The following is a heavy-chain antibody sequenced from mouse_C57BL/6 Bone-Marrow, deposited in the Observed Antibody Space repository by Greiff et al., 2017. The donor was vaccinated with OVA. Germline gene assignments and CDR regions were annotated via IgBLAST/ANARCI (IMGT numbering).Heavy chain of an antibody. CDR2: IRGDGST. Sequence: QVQLKESGPGLVAPSQCLSITCTVSGFSLTSYCVSWVRQPPGKGLEWLGVIRGDGSTTYHSALIYRLIISKDNPKSQVFLKLNSLQTDDTATYYCAKQGTTVVASLDYWGQGTTLTVSS. J-gene: IGHJ2*01. V-gene: IGHV2-3*01. CDR1: GFSLTSYC. CDR3: AKQGTTVVASLDY. D-gene: IGHD1-1*01.